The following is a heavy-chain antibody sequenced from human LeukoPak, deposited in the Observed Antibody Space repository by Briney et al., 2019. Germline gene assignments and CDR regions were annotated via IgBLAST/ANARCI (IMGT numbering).Heavy chain of an antibody. CDR2: IYYSGTT. J-gene: IGHJ4*02. CDR3: AGEEYSPSHDYLDY. V-gene: IGHV4-39*07. Sequence: SETLSLTCSVSGVSTTTCRYHWVRNPAPPGKGLIWRGSIYYSGTTYYNPCLKCRVSLSVDTSQNQFSLKLSSVTAEDTAVYYCAGEEYSPSHDYLDYWSQGTLVTVSS. CDR1: GVSTTTCRYH. D-gene: IGHD5-18*01.